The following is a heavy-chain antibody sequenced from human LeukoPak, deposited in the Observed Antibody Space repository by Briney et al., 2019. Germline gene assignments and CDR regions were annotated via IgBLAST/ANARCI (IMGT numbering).Heavy chain of an antibody. V-gene: IGHV4-34*01. J-gene: IGHJ4*02. CDR1: GGSFSGYY. CDR2: INHSGST. CDR3: ATVYDFWSGLVNY. D-gene: IGHD3-3*01. Sequence: SETLSLTCAVCGGSFSGYYWSWIRQPPGKGLEWIGEINHSGSTNYNPSLKSRVTISVDTSKNQFSLKLSSVTAADTAVYYCATVYDFWSGLVNYWGQGTLVTVSS.